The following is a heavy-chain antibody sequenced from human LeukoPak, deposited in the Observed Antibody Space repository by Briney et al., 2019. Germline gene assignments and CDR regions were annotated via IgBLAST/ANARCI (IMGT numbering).Heavy chain of an antibody. CDR2: ISYDGSSK. Sequence: GGSLRLSCAASGFTFSSYGMHWVRQAPGKGLEWVAVISYDGSSKYYADSVKGRFTISRDNSKNTLYLQMNSLRAEDTAVYYCAKASTYGSGSRQYYYYGMDVWGQGTTVTVSS. CDR3: AKASTYGSGSRQYYYYGMDV. CDR1: GFTFSSYG. D-gene: IGHD3-10*01. V-gene: IGHV3-30*18. J-gene: IGHJ6*02.